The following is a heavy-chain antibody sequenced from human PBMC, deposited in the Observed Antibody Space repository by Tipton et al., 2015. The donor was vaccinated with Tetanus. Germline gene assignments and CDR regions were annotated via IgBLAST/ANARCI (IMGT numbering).Heavy chain of an antibody. J-gene: IGHJ4*02. V-gene: IGHV3-53*01. CDR2: IYSDGST. CDR1: GFTVSSNY. D-gene: IGHD1-26*01. Sequence: SLRLSCAASGFTVSSNYMSWVRQAPGKGLEWVSVIYSDGSTYYADSVKGRFTISRDNSKNTLYLQMNSLRAEDTAVYYCANLYTPGIAGPDYWGQGTLVTVSS. CDR3: ANLYTPGIAGPDY.